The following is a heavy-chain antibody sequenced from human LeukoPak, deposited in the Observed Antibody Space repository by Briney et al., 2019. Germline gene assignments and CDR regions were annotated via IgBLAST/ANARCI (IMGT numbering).Heavy chain of an antibody. Sequence: GGSLRLSCAASGFTVSSNYMSWVRQAPGRGLEWVSVIYSSGSTYYADSVKGRFTISRDNSKNTLYLQMNSLRAEDTAVYYCARRYGTHFDYWGQGTLVTVSS. J-gene: IGHJ4*02. V-gene: IGHV3-53*01. CDR3: ARRYGTHFDY. D-gene: IGHD4-17*01. CDR2: IYSSGST. CDR1: GFTVSSNY.